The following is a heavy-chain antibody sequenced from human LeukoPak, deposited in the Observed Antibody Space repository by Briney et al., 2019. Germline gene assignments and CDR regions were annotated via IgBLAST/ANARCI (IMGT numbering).Heavy chain of an antibody. CDR1: VGTFSSYA. CDR2: IIPIPGIA. Sequence: SVTVSCMASVGTFSSYAISWVRQAPGQGLEWMGRIIPIPGIANYAQKFQGRVTITADKSTSTAYMELSSLRSEDTAVYYCAREVYFTMVRGPFDYWGQGTLVTVSS. D-gene: IGHD3-10*01. V-gene: IGHV1-69*04. CDR3: AREVYFTMVRGPFDY. J-gene: IGHJ4*02.